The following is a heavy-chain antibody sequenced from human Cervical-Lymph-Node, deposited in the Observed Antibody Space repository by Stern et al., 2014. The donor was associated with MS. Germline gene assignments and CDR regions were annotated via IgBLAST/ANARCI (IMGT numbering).Heavy chain of an antibody. CDR3: AREGAGSTTFFDP. Sequence: QVQLQESGPRLVKPSETLSLTCNVSGGSISPYYWSWIRQSPGKGLEWIGYIYYSGRTDYNPSLQSRVAIFVDTSKNQFSLHLTSGTAADTAVYYCAREGAGSTTFFDPWGQGIQVTVSS. CDR2: IYYSGRT. J-gene: IGHJ5*02. D-gene: IGHD2-2*01. V-gene: IGHV4-4*08. CDR1: GGSISPYY.